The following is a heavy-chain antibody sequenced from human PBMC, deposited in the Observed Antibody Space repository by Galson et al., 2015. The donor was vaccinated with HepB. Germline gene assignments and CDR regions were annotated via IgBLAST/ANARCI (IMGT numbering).Heavy chain of an antibody. CDR1: GFTFSSYS. D-gene: IGHD1-26*01. CDR2: ISSSSSTI. Sequence: SLRLSCAASGFTFSSYSMNWVRQAPGKGLEWVSYISSSSSTIYYADSVKGRFTISRDNAKNSLYLQMNSLRDEDTAVYYCARSIQVGATILPLGMDVWGQGTTVTVSS. V-gene: IGHV3-48*02. J-gene: IGHJ6*02. CDR3: ARSIQVGATILPLGMDV.